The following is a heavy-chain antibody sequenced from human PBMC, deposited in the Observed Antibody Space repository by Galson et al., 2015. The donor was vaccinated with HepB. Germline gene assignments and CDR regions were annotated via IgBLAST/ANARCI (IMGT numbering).Heavy chain of an antibody. J-gene: IGHJ6*02. CDR3: ARDRHLLSYGELVSYYYYYGMDV. CDR2: ISYDGSNK. D-gene: IGHD3-10*01. Sequence: SLRLSCAASGFTFSSYAMHWVRQAPGKGLEWVAVISYDGSNKYYADSVKGRFTISRDNSKNTLYLQMNSLRAEDTAVYYCARDRHLLSYGELVSYYYYYGMDVWGQGTTVTVSS. CDR1: GFTFSSYA. V-gene: IGHV3-30-3*01.